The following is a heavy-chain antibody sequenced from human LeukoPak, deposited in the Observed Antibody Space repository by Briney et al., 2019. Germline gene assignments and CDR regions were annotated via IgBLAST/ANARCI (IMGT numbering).Heavy chain of an antibody. CDR3: ARVFPYGSGSRYFDY. V-gene: IGHV4-39*07. CDR2: IYYTGNT. CDR1: GGSISSTNYY. D-gene: IGHD3-10*01. J-gene: IGHJ4*02. Sequence: SETLSLTCTVSGGSISSTNYYWGWIRQPPGKGLEWIGSIYYTGNTYYNSSLKSRVTISVDTSKNQFSLRLSAVTAADTAVYYCARVFPYGSGSRYFDYWGQGTLVTVSS.